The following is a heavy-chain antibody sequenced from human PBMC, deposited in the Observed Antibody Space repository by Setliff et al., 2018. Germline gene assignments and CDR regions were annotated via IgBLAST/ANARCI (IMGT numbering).Heavy chain of an antibody. J-gene: IGHJ6*02. CDR3: ARESVSTTVVTLSYYYYGMDV. Sequence: ASVKVSCKASGYTFTGYYMHWVRQAPGQGLEWMGWINPNSGGTNYAQKFQGWVTMTRDTSISTAYMELSRLRSDDTAVYYCARESVSTTVVTLSYYYYGMDVWGQGTTVTVSS. CDR2: INPNSGGT. V-gene: IGHV1-2*04. D-gene: IGHD4-17*01. CDR1: GYTFTGYY.